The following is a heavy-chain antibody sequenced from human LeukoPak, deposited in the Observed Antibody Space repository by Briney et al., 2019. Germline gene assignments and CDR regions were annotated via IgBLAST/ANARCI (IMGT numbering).Heavy chain of an antibody. D-gene: IGHD5-18*01. V-gene: IGHV4-31*03. Sequence: SETLSLTCTVSGGSISSGGYYWSWIRQHPGKGLEWIGYIYYIGSTYDNPSLKSRVTISVDTSKNQSSLKLSCVTAADTAVYYCARPQVIRGYSYGHGAFDIWGQGTMVTVSS. CDR3: ARPQVIRGYSYGHGAFDI. CDR1: GGSISSGGYY. CDR2: IYYIGST. J-gene: IGHJ3*02.